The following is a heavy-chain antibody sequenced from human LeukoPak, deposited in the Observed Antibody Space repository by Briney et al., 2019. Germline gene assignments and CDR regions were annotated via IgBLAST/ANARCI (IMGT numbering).Heavy chain of an antibody. V-gene: IGHV3-15*01. CDR2: IKSKTDGGTT. J-gene: IGHJ6*02. D-gene: IGHD3-10*01. CDR1: GFTFSNAW. Sequence: GSLRLSCAASGFTFSNAWMSWVRQAPGKGLEGVGRIKSKTDGGTTDYAAPVKGRLTISRDATKTPPYLQVNSLKTEDTAVYYCTNNQLSYYYGSGSYTYFYYYGMDVWGQGTTVTVSS. CDR3: TNNQLSYYYGSGSYTYFYYYGMDV.